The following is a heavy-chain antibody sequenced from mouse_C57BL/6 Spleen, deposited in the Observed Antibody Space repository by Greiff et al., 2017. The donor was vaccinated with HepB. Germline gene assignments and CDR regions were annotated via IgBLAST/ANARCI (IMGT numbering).Heavy chain of an antibody. Sequence: EVKLVESGGGLVKPGGSLKLSCAASGFTFSSYAMSWVRQTPEKRLEWVATISDGGSYTYSPDNVKGRFTISRDNAKNNLYLQMSHLKSEDTAMYYCASVVATDWYFDVWGTGTTVTVSS. D-gene: IGHD1-1*01. CDR2: ISDGGSYT. J-gene: IGHJ1*03. V-gene: IGHV5-4*03. CDR1: GFTFSSYA. CDR3: ASVVATDWYFDV.